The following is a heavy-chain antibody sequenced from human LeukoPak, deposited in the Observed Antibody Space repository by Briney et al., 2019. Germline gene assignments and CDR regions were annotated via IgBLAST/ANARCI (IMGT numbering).Heavy chain of an antibody. CDR3: ARSDILTPGDV. CDR1: GFTFSSYS. Sequence: GGSLRLSCAASGFTFSSYSMNWVRQAPGKGLEWVSSISSSSSYIYYADSVKGRFTISRYSAKNSLYLQMNSLRAEDTAVYYCARSDILTPGDVWGKGTTVTVSS. CDR2: ISSSSSYI. J-gene: IGHJ6*04. V-gene: IGHV3-21*01. D-gene: IGHD3-9*01.